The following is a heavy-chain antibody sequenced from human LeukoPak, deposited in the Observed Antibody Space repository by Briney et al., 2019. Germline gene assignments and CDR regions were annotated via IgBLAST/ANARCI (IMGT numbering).Heavy chain of an antibody. Sequence: GGSLRLSCAASGFTVSSNYMSWVRQAPGKGLEWVSVIYSDGSTYYADSVKGRFTISRDNSKNTLYLQMDSLRAEDTAVYYCARDPSSSQFLWGQGTLVTVSS. CDR2: IYSDGST. CDR3: ARDPSSSQFL. V-gene: IGHV3-53*01. D-gene: IGHD6-13*01. J-gene: IGHJ4*02. CDR1: GFTVSSNY.